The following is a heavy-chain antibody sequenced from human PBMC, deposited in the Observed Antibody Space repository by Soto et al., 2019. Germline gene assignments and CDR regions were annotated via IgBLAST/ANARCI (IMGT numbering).Heavy chain of an antibody. Sequence: LSLTCAVQGGSFSGYYWRWFRQPPGKGLEWVGEIIHSGSTNYSPYLKKRVTMSLDTSTNQFSLRVTPGAAADTTVYYCARFSRGYNGRSDAFDPWGQGTMVTVSS. J-gene: IGHJ3*01. CDR1: GGSFSGYY. V-gene: IGHV4-34*12. CDR3: ARFSRGYNGRSDAFDP. D-gene: IGHD3-22*01. CDR2: IIHSGST.